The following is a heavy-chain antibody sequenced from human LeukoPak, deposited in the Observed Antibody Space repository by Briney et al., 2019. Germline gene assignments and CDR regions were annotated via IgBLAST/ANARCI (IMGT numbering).Heavy chain of an antibody. Sequence: LRLSCAASGFTFSSYGMHWIRQPPGKGLEWIGEVNHSGSTNYNPSLKSRVIISQDTSKNQFSLKLSSVTAADTAVYYCASYGGHSVLDYWGQGTLVTVSS. J-gene: IGHJ4*02. V-gene: IGHV4-34*01. CDR3: ASYGGHSVLDY. CDR1: GFTFSSYG. CDR2: VNHSGST. D-gene: IGHD4-23*01.